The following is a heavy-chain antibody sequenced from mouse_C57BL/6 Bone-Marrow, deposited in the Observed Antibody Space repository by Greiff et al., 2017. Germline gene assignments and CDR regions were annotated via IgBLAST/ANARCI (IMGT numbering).Heavy chain of an antibody. D-gene: IGHD3-2*02. J-gene: IGHJ3*01. CDR1: GYSITSGYY. CDR2: ISYDGSN. V-gene: IGHV3-6*01. CDR3: ASSSAQATGAWLAY. Sequence: VQLKESGPGLVKPSQSLSLTCSVTGYSITSGYYWNWIRPFPGNKLECMGYISYDGSNNYNPSLKNRISITRDTSKNQFFLKLNSVTTEDTATDYGASSSAQATGAWLAYWGQGTLVTVSA.